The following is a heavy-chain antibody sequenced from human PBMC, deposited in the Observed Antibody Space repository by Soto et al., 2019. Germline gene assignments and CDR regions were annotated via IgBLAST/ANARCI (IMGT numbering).Heavy chain of an antibody. V-gene: IGHV2-5*02. D-gene: IGHD3-10*01. CDR2: IYWDDDE. J-gene: IGHJ4*02. CDR3: AHRPRGFSYYFDY. Sequence: QITLKESGPPLVKPTQTLTLTCTFSGFSLTTRGVAVGWIRQPPGKALEWLALIYWDDDEGYSPSLKSRLTNTKDTSKNQVVLRMTNMDPVDTATYYCAHRPRGFSYYFDYRGQGTLVTVSS. CDR1: GFSLTTRGVA.